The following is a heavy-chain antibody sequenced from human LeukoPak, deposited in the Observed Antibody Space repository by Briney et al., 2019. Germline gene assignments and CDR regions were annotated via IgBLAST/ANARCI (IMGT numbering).Heavy chain of an antibody. V-gene: IGHV3-9*03. Sequence: PGGSLRLSCAASGFTFDDYAMHWVRQAPGKGLEWVSGVSWNSGTIGYADSVKGRFTISRDNAKNSPYLQMNSLRAEDMALYYCAKGDSGSYSTPDAFDIWGQGTMVTVSS. J-gene: IGHJ3*02. CDR1: GFTFDDYA. CDR2: VSWNSGTI. D-gene: IGHD1-26*01. CDR3: AKGDSGSYSTPDAFDI.